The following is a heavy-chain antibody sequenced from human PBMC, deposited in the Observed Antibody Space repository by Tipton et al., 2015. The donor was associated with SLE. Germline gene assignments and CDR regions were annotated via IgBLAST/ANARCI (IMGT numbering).Heavy chain of an antibody. CDR3: ARGGIEWWGFYYFDF. D-gene: IGHD2-15*01. V-gene: IGHV3-7*01. CDR1: GFTFSSYG. CDR2: IKQDGSEM. J-gene: IGHJ4*02. Sequence: GSLRLSCEGSGFTFSSYGMSWVRQAPGKGLEWVANIKQDGSEMYYVDSVKGRFTISRGNTRNLLYLQMNSLRAEDTAMYYCARGGIEWWGFYYFDFWGQGTPVTVSS.